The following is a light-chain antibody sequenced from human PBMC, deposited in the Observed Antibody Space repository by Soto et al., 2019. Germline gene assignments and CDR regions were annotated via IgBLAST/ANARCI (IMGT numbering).Light chain of an antibody. CDR2: DVS. CDR3: QQFRASPFT. J-gene: IGKJ4*01. V-gene: IGKV1-13*02. CDR1: QAISNA. Sequence: AIQLTQSPSSLSASVGDRVAITCRASQAISNALAWYQQKPGRPPILLIYDVSTLESGVPSRFSGSGSGTEFTLTIRSLQPEDFATYFCQQFRASPFTFGGGTRVDIK.